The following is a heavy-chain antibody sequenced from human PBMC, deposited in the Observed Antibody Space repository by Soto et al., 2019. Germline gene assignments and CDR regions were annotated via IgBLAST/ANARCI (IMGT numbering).Heavy chain of an antibody. CDR1: GFTFSSYG. CDR2: ISYDGSNK. Sequence: QVQLVESGGGVVQPGRSLRLSCAASGFTFSSYGMHWVRQAPGKGLEWVAVISYDGSNKYYADSVKGRFTISRDNAKNTLYLQMNSLRAEDTAVYYCAKPIAVAGTPGMDVWGQGTTVTVSS. D-gene: IGHD6-19*01. CDR3: AKPIAVAGTPGMDV. V-gene: IGHV3-30*18. J-gene: IGHJ6*02.